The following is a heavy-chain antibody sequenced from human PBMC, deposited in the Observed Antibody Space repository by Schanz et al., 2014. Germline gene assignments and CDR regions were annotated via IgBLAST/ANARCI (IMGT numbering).Heavy chain of an antibody. J-gene: IGHJ4*02. CDR3: ARERASSIADH. CDR1: GYSFTGYY. CDR2: INPNSGDT. V-gene: IGHV1-2*02. D-gene: IGHD6-6*01. Sequence: QVQLVQSAAEVKKPGASVKVSCKASGYSFTGYYIHWVRQAPGQGLEWMAWINPNSGDTNYAQRFQGRVTLTRDTSISTVYVELSRLRSDDTAVYYCARERASSIADHWGQGTLLAVSS.